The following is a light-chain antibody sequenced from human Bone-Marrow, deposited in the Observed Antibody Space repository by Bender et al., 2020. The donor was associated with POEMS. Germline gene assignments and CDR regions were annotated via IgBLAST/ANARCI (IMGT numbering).Light chain of an antibody. CDR1: SSNTGSGYD. Sequence: QSVLTQPPSVSGAPGQRVTISCTGSSSNTGSGYDINWYQHLPGTAPKLLIYGYNNRPSGVPDRFSGSSSGTMATLTISGAQMEDEADYYCFSTDNSDDDNRGVFGGGTRLTVL. J-gene: IGLJ3*02. CDR2: GYN. CDR3: FSTDNSDDDNRGV. V-gene: IGLV1-40*01.